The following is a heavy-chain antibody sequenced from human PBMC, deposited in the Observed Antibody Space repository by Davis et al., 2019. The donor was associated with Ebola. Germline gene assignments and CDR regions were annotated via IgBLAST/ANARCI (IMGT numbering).Heavy chain of an antibody. Sequence: MPSETLSLTCTVSGGSISSSSYYRSWIRQPPGKGLEWIGYIYYSGSTNYNPSLKSRVTISVDTSKNQFSLKLSSVTAADTAVYYCARGRFLEWAIDYWGQGTLVTVSS. V-gene: IGHV4-61*01. D-gene: IGHD3-3*01. CDR2: IYYSGST. CDR3: ARGRFLEWAIDY. J-gene: IGHJ4*02. CDR1: GGSISSSSYY.